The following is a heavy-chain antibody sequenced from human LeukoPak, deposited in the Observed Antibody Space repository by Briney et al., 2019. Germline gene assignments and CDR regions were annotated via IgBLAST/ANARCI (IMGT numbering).Heavy chain of an antibody. CDR2: IYPSGST. Sequence: TLSLTCTVSGASLSSGSYYWSWIRQPAGTGLEWIGRIYPSGSTDYNPSLKSRVTISVDTSKNQFSLKLSSVTAADTAVYYCARVYYSSSYDYWYFDLWGRGTLVTVSS. CDR3: ARVYYSSSYDYWYFDL. V-gene: IGHV4-61*02. J-gene: IGHJ2*01. D-gene: IGHD6-13*01. CDR1: GASLSSGSYY.